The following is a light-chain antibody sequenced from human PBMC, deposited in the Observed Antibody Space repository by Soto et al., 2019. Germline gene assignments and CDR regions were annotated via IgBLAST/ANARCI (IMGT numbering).Light chain of an antibody. CDR1: QSVRSDY. V-gene: IGKV3-20*01. CDR3: HQYGNSPLT. CDR2: GVS. Sequence: EIVLTQSPATLSLSPGDRATLSCRASQSVRSDYFAWYQQKPGQPPRVILFGVSTRATAIPDRFSGSGSGTDFTLTISRLEPDDFGLYYCHQYGNSPLTVGGGTKVE. J-gene: IGKJ4*01.